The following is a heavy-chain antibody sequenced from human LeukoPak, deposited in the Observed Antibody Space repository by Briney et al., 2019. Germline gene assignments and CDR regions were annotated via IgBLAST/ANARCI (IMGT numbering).Heavy chain of an antibody. D-gene: IGHD1-26*01. CDR3: AKPAGWEPRNNPYLDAFDI. Sequence: GGSLRLSCAASGFTFSSYAMSWVRQAPGKGLEWVSAISGSGGSTYYADSVEGRFTISRDNSKNTLYLQMNSLRAEDTAVYYCAKPAGWEPRNNPYLDAFDIWGQGTMVTVSS. CDR2: ISGSGGST. V-gene: IGHV3-23*01. J-gene: IGHJ3*02. CDR1: GFTFSSYA.